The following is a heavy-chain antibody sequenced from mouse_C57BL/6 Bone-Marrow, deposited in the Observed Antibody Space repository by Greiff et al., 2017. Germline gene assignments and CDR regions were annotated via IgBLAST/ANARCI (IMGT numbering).Heavy chain of an antibody. Sequence: DVQLVESGGGLVQPKGSLKLSCAASGFSFNTYAMNWVRQAPGKGLEWVARIRSKSNNYATYYADSVKDRFTISRDDSESMLYLQMNNLKTEDTAMYYCVRHDGFAWFAYWGQGTLVTVSA. V-gene: IGHV10-1*01. CDR3: VRHDGFAWFAY. CDR2: IRSKSNNYAT. J-gene: IGHJ3*01. D-gene: IGHD2-3*01. CDR1: GFSFNTYA.